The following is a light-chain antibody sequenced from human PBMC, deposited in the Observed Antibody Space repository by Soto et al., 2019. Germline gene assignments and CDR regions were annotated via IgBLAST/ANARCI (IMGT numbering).Light chain of an antibody. CDR1: QSVSSN. CDR3: QQYNNWPRTT. V-gene: IGKV3-15*01. J-gene: IGKJ1*01. Sequence: EIVMTQSPATLSVSPGERATLSCRASQSVSSNLAWYQQKPGQAPRLLIYAASTRATGIPARFSGSESGTEFTLTIGGLQSEDFAVYYWQQYNNWPRTTVGQGTKVEIK. CDR2: AAS.